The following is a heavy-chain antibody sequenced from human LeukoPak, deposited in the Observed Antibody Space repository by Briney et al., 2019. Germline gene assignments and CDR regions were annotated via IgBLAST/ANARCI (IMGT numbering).Heavy chain of an antibody. V-gene: IGHV3-23*01. D-gene: IGHD6-6*01. Sequence: GGSLRLSCAASGFTFSSYAMSWVRQAPGKGLEWVSAISGSGGGTYYADSVKGRFTISRDNSKNTLYLQMNSLRAEDTAVYYCAKETGGYSSSYARPIDYWGQGTLVTVSS. CDR1: GFTFSSYA. CDR3: AKETGGYSSSYARPIDY. CDR2: ISGSGGGT. J-gene: IGHJ4*02.